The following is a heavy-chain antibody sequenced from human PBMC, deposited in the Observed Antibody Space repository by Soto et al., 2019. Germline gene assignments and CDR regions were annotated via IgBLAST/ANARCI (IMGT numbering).Heavy chain of an antibody. CDR3: AKEGGYYYYYYMDI. J-gene: IGHJ6*03. D-gene: IGHD3-16*01. Sequence: GGSLRLSCAASGFTFDDYAMHWVRQAPGKGLEWVSGISWNSGSIGYADSVKGRFTISRDNAKNSLYLQMNSLRAEDTALYYCAKEGGYYYYYYMDIWGKGTTVTVSS. V-gene: IGHV3-9*01. CDR2: ISWNSGSI. CDR1: GFTFDDYA.